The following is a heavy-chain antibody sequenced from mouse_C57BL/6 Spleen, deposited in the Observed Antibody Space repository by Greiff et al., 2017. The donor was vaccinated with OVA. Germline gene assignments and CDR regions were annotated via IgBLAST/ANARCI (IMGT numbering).Heavy chain of an antibody. V-gene: IGHV14-4*01. CDR3: TTEGLRREGYAMDY. D-gene: IGHD2-4*01. CDR1: GFNIKDDY. Sequence: EVQVVESGAELVRPGASVKLSCTASGFNIKDDYMHWVKQRPEQGLEWIGWIDPENGDTEYASKFQGKATITADTSSNTAYLQLSSLTSEDTAVYYCTTEGLRREGYAMDYWGQGTSVTVSS. J-gene: IGHJ4*01. CDR2: IDPENGDT.